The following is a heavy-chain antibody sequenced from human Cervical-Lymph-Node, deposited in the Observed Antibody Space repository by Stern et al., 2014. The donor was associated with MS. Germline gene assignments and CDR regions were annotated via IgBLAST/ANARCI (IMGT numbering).Heavy chain of an antibody. CDR2: INPSGGTI. CDR3: ARGGTAFDY. V-gene: IGHV1-46*01. CDR1: GYSFTDNY. D-gene: IGHD2-21*02. J-gene: IGHJ4*02. Sequence: QVQLVQSGAEVKKPGASVKVSCKPSGYSFTDNYINWMRQAPGQGLEWMGIINPSGGTINYAQKVQGRVTMTMDTSTSTVYMELSSLTSEDTAVYYCARGGTAFDYWGQGTLVTVSS.